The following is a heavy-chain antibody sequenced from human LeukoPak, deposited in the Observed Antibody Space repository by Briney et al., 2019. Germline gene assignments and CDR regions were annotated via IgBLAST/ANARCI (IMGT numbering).Heavy chain of an antibody. Sequence: SETLSLTCAVYGGSFSGYYWSWIRQPPGKGLEWIGEINHRGSTNYNPSLKSRVTISVDTSKNQFSLKLSSVTAADTAVYYCARVRWRYFDLWGRGTLVTVSS. D-gene: IGHD4-23*01. V-gene: IGHV4-34*01. CDR1: GGSFSGYY. J-gene: IGHJ2*01. CDR3: ARVRWRYFDL. CDR2: INHRGST.